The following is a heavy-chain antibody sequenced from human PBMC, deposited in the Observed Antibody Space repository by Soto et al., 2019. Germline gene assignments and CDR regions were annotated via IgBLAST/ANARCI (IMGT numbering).Heavy chain of an antibody. CDR2: INHSGST. D-gene: IGHD5-18*01. CDR3: ARNGYTYGMDV. Sequence: RSLTCAVYGGSFSGYYWSWIRQPPGKGLEWIGEINHSGSTNYNPSLKSRVTISVDTSRNQFSMTLNSVTAADTAVYYCARNGYTYGMDVWGQGATVTVSS. CDR1: GGSFSGYY. J-gene: IGHJ6*02. V-gene: IGHV4-34*01.